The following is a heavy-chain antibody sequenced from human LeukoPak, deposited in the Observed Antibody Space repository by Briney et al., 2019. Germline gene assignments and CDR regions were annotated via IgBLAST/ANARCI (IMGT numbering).Heavy chain of an antibody. CDR2: IYSDGSRT. CDR3: ARSGRGGAFDI. D-gene: IGHD1-26*01. CDR1: GFTLSSNW. V-gene: IGHV3-74*01. Sequence: PGGSLRLSCEGSGFTLSSNWMHWVRHGPGKGLVWVSRIYSDGSRTNYADFVKGRFTISGDNAKNTLYLQMNSLRAEDTAVYYCARSGRGGAFDIWGQGTMVTVSS. J-gene: IGHJ3*02.